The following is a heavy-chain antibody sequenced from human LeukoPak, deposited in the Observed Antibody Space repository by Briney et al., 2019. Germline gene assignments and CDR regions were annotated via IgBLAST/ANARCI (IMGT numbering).Heavy chain of an antibody. D-gene: IGHD2-21*01. CDR3: VKDPRDTYGTNWFVS. V-gene: IGHV3-23*01. CDR1: GFSFGNYA. J-gene: IGHJ5*01. CDR2: ISGTGGAT. Sequence: GGSLRLSCVASGFSFGNYAMSWVRQAPGKGLKWVSQISGTGGATWYAGFARDRFTISRDNSKKTLYLQMSGLRVEDTAMYYCVKDPRDTYGTNWFVSWGQGTLLIVSS.